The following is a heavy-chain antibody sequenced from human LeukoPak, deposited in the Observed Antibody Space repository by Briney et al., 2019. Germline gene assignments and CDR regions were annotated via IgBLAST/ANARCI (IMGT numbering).Heavy chain of an antibody. D-gene: IGHD1-26*01. Sequence: SETLSLTCAVSGYSISSGYYWGWIRQPPGKGLEWIGSIYHSGSTYYNPSLKSRVTISVDTSKNQFSLKLSSVTAADTAVYYCARHSRSYYDFDYWGQGTLVTVSS. CDR2: IYHSGST. J-gene: IGHJ4*02. CDR1: GYSISSGYY. CDR3: ARHSRSYYDFDY. V-gene: IGHV4-38-2*01.